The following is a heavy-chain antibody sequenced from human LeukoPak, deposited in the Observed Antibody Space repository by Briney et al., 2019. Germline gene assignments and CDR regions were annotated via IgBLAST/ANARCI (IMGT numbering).Heavy chain of an antibody. CDR3: TTDESVNFDY. J-gene: IGHJ4*02. CDR1: GFTFSSYA. V-gene: IGHV3-23*01. Sequence: PGGSLRLSCAASGFTFSSYAMSWVRQAPGKGLEWVSAISGSGGSTYYADSVKGRFTISRDNSKNTLYLQMNNLKTEDAGVYYCTTDESVNFDYWGQGTLVTVSS. CDR2: ISGSGGST.